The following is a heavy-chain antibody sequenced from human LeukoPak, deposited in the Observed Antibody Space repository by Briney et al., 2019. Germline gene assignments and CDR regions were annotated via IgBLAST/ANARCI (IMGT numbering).Heavy chain of an antibody. CDR1: GFTLSHYA. Sequence: GGSLRLSCAASGFTLSHYAMSWVRQAPGKGLEWVSASINGGDTHYADCVKGRFNISRDDSKNTLYLQMNNLRAEDTAVYHCVKDGWESWGQGTLVTVFS. CDR3: VKDGWES. CDR2: SINGGDT. V-gene: IGHV3-23*01. D-gene: IGHD1-26*01. J-gene: IGHJ4*02.